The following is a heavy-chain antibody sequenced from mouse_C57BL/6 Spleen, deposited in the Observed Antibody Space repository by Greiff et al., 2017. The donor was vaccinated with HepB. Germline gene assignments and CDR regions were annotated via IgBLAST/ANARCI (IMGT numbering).Heavy chain of an antibody. J-gene: IGHJ3*01. CDR3: ARLGDEAY. V-gene: IGHV5-6*01. Sequence: EVQLVESGGDLVKPGGSLKLSCAASGFTFSSYGMSWVRQTPDKRLEWVATISSGGSYTYYPDSVKGRFTISRDNAKNTLYLQMSSLKSEDTAMYYCARLGDEAYWGQGTLVTVSA. CDR1: GFTFSSYG. D-gene: IGHD3-3*01. CDR2: ISSGGSYT.